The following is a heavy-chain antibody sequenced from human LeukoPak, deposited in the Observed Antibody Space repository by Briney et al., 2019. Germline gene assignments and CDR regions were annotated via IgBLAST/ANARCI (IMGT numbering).Heavy chain of an antibody. CDR3: AREGGNFV. CDR1: GLTFICYS. D-gene: IGHD3-16*01. V-gene: IGHV3-21*01. J-gene: IGHJ4*02. CDR2: ISSSSSYI. Sequence: GGSLRLSCAASGLTFICYSMKWVGQAPVKGLEWVSSISSSSSYIYYADSVKGRFTISRDNAKNSLYLQMNSLRAEDTAVYYCAREGGNFVWGQGTLVTVSS.